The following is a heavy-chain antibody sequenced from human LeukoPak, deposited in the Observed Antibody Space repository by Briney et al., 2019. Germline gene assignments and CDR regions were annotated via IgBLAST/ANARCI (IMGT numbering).Heavy chain of an antibody. V-gene: IGHV1-18*01. Sequence: ASVKVSCKASGYTFTSYGISWVRQAPGQGLEWMGWISAYNGNTNYAQKLEDRVTMTTDTSTSTAYMEVRSLRSDDTAVYYCARARLTYTGGDCPDCWGQGTLVTVSS. CDR1: GYTFTSYG. J-gene: IGHJ4*02. CDR2: ISAYNGNT. CDR3: ARARLTYTGGDCPDC. D-gene: IGHD2-21*01.